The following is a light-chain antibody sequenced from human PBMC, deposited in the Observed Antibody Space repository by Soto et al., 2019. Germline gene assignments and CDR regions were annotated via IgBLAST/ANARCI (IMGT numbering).Light chain of an antibody. CDR3: YQYRGTPPYT. V-gene: IGKV3-20*01. J-gene: IGKJ2*01. CDR2: GAS. CDR1: QSVSSSY. Sequence: EIVLTQSPGTLSLSPGERATLSCRASQSVSSSYLAWYQQKPGQAPRLLIYGASSRATGIPDRFSGSGSGTDFTLTISRLKPEEFAEYYCYQYRGTPPYTFGQGNKLEIK.